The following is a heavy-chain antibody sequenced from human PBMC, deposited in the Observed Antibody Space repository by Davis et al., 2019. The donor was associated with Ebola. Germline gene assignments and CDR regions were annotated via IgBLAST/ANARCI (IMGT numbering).Heavy chain of an antibody. CDR3: ARDGAYCGGDCYSRWFDP. CDR1: GYTFTSYY. Sequence: ASVQVSCKASGYTFTSYYMHWVRQAPGQGLEWMGIINPSGGSTSYAQKFQGRVTMTRDTSTSTVYMELSSLRSEDTAVYYCARDGAYCGGDCYSRWFDPWGQGTLVTVSS. V-gene: IGHV1-46*01. J-gene: IGHJ5*02. CDR2: INPSGGST. D-gene: IGHD2-21*02.